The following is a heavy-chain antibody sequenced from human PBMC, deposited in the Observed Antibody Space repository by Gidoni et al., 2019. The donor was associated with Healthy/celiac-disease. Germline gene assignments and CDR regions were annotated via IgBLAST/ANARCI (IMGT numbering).Heavy chain of an antibody. Sequence: QVQLVESGGGVVQPGRSLRLSCAASGFTFSTDAMHWVRQAPGKGLEWVAVLSYDGSKKYYAVSVKGRFTISRDNSKNTLYLQMNSLRAEDTAVYYCARDEGSSWYRWFFDYWGQGTLVTVSS. J-gene: IGHJ4*02. CDR3: ARDEGSSWYRWFFDY. V-gene: IGHV3-30-3*01. D-gene: IGHD6-13*01. CDR1: GFTFSTDA. CDR2: LSYDGSKK.